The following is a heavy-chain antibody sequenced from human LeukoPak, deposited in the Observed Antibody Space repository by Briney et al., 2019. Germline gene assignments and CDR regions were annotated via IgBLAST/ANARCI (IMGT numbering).Heavy chain of an antibody. J-gene: IGHJ4*02. D-gene: IGHD3-10*01. CDR2: IYYSGST. CDR1: GGSISSGGYY. V-gene: IGHV4-31*03. CDR3: ARDRDVWFGEGGLDY. Sequence: SQTLSLTCTVSGGSISSGGYYWSWIRQHPGKGLEWIGYIYYSGSTYYNPSLKSRVTISVDTSKNQFPLKLSSVTAADTAVYYCARDRDVWFGEGGLDYWGQGTLVTVSS.